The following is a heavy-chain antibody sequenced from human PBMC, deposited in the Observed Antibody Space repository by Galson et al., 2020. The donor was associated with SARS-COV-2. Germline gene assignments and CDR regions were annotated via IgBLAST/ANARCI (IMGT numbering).Heavy chain of an antibody. CDR1: GFSFTSYD. J-gene: IGHJ6*02. CDR3: ARDNGDYGRQSGRDG. D-gene: IGHD4-17*01. Sequence: GESLQIYCAASGFSFTSYDMNWVRQAPGKGLEWVSYFSRTTRHIYYADSVRGRFIISRDNAENSLYLQMDSLRAEDTAVYFCARDNGDYGRQSGRDGWGQGSTVIVSS. V-gene: IGHV3-21*05. CDR2: FSRTTRHI.